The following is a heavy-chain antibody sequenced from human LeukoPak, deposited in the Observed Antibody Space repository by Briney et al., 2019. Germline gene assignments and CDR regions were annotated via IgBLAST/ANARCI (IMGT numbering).Heavy chain of an antibody. Sequence: ASVKVSCKPSGYTFNTHGINWVRQAPGQGPEWMGWISVQNGNRNNAQKFQGRVTMTTDTSTSTAYMELRSLRSDDTAVYYCARGMFDSSGSYFDYWGQGTLVTVSS. CDR1: GYTFNTHG. CDR3: ARGMFDSSGSYFDY. J-gene: IGHJ4*02. V-gene: IGHV1-18*01. CDR2: ISVQNGNR. D-gene: IGHD3-22*01.